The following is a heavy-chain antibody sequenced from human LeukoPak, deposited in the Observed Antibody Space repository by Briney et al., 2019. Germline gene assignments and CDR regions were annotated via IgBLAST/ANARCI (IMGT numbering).Heavy chain of an antibody. Sequence: SETLSLTCTVSGGSISSSSYYWGWIRQPPGKGLEWIGSIYYSGSTYYNTSLKSRVTISVDTSKNQFSLKLSSVTAADTAVYYCARTYSSGWYNWFDPWGQGTLVTVSS. J-gene: IGHJ5*02. CDR2: IYYSGST. CDR1: GGSISSSSYY. CDR3: ARTYSSGWYNWFDP. V-gene: IGHV4-39*01. D-gene: IGHD6-19*01.